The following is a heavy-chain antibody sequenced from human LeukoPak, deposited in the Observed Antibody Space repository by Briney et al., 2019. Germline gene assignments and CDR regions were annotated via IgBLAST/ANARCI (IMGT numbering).Heavy chain of an antibody. Sequence: GGSLRLSCADSGFTFSSHWMHWVRQAPGKGLVWVSRIKYDASSTSYADSVKGRFTISRDNAKNTLYLQMNSLRAEDTAVYYCARGATYAYYQDYWGQGTLVTASS. V-gene: IGHV3-74*01. CDR3: ARGATYAYYQDY. J-gene: IGHJ4*02. D-gene: IGHD1-26*01. CDR1: GFTFSSHW. CDR2: IKYDASST.